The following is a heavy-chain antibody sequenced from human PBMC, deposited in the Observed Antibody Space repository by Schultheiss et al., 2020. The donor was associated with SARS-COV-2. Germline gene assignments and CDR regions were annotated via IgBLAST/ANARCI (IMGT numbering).Heavy chain of an antibody. CDR2: IVVGSGNT. D-gene: IGHD2-15*01. V-gene: IGHV1-58*01. CDR1: GFTFTSSA. CDR3: AVRRWEVAARSYYYYYGMDV. Sequence: SVKVSCKASGFTFTSSAVQWVRQARGQRLEWIGWIVVGSGNTNYAQKFQERVTITRDMSTSTAYMELSSLRSEDTAVYYCAVRRWEVAARSYYYYYGMDVWGQGTTVTVSS. J-gene: IGHJ6*02.